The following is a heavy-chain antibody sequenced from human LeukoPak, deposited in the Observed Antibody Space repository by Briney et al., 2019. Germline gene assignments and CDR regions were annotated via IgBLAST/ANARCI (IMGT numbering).Heavy chain of an antibody. CDR2: INTNTGNP. CDR3: ARDLMVRGVISYYYYYYGMDV. Sequence: GASVKVSCKASGYTFTSYAMHWVRQAPGQGLEWMGWINTNTGNPTYAQGFTGRFVFSLDTSVSTAYLQISSLKAEDTAVYYCARDLMVRGVISYYYYYYGMDVWGQGTTVTVSS. D-gene: IGHD3-10*01. CDR1: GYTFTSYA. V-gene: IGHV7-4-1*02. J-gene: IGHJ6*02.